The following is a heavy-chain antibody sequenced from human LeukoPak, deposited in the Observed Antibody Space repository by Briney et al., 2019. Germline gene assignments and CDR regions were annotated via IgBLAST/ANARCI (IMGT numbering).Heavy chain of an antibody. Sequence: PSETLSLICTVSGGSISSGDYYWSWIRQTPGKGLEWIGYIYYSGSTYYNPSLKSRVIISVDTSKNQFSLKLRSVTAADTAIYYCANFDVTRGSSDFWGQGTLVTVSS. D-gene: IGHD2-21*02. CDR2: IYYSGST. CDR3: ANFDVTRGSSDF. V-gene: IGHV4-30-4*01. J-gene: IGHJ4*02. CDR1: GGSISSGDYY.